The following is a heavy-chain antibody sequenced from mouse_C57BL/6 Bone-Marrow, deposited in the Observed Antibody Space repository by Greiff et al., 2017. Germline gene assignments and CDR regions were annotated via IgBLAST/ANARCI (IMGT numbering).Heavy chain of an antibody. CDR3: ARSYDYDGRYYYAMDY. CDR2: IYWDDDK. CDR1: GFSLSTSGMG. V-gene: IGHV8-12*01. J-gene: IGHJ4*01. Sequence: QVTLKESGPGILQSSQTLSLTCSFSGFSLSTSGMGVSWIRQPSGKGLEWLAHIYWDDDKRYNPSLKSRLTISKDTSRNQVFLKITSVDTADTATYYCARSYDYDGRYYYAMDYWGQGTSVTVSS. D-gene: IGHD2-4*01.